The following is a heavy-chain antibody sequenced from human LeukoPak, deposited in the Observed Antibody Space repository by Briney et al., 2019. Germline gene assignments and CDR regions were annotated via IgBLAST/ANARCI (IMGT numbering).Heavy chain of an antibody. D-gene: IGHD5-18*01. Sequence: SETLSLTCTVSGFSVSSVYYWGWIRQPPGKGLEWIGSIYRSGSTYYNPSLKSRVTISVDTSKNQFSLKLSSVTAADTAVYYCARAGYSYGYWEGYYYYYYMDVWGKGTTVTISS. CDR3: ARAGYSYGYWEGYYYYYYMDV. CDR2: IYRSGST. CDR1: GFSVSSVYY. J-gene: IGHJ6*03. V-gene: IGHV4-38-2*02.